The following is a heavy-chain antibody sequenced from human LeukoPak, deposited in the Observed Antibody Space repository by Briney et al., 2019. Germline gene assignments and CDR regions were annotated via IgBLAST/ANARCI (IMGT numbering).Heavy chain of an antibody. V-gene: IGHV3-21*01. CDR1: GFTFSSYS. J-gene: IGHJ4*02. CDR2: ISSSSSYI. Sequence: GGSLRLSCAASGFTFSSYSMNWVRQAPGKGLEWVSSISSSSSYIYYADSVKGRFTISRDNAKNSLYLQMNSLRAGDTAVYYCARVEVEMATPSSDYWGQGTLVTVSS. D-gene: IGHD5-24*01. CDR3: ARVEVEMATPSSDY.